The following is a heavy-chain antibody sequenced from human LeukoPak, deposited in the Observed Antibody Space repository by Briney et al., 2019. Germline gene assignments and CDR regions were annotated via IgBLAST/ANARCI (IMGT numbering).Heavy chain of an antibody. V-gene: IGHV4-59*08. CDR2: IFYSGNT. CDR3: ARHNEDSSGSWWFDY. Sequence: PSETLSLTCTVSGGSIRGYYWTLIRQPPGKGLEWIGYIFYSGNTNYNSSLKSRVTISVDTSKNQFSLKLTSVTAADTAVYYCARHNEDSSGSWWFDYWGQGTLVTVS. D-gene: IGHD3-22*01. CDR1: GGSIRGYY. J-gene: IGHJ4*02.